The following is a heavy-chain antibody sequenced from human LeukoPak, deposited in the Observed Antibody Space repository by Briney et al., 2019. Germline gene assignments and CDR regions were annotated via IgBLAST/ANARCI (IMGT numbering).Heavy chain of an antibody. CDR1: GFTFSNFA. D-gene: IGHD6-19*01. CDR3: ARDSSGWY. Sequence: PGGSLRLSCAASGFTFSNFAMTWVRQAPGKGLEWVSGISGGGRSIYYTDSVKGRFTVSRDNLKSTLTLQMSGLRAEDTAVYYCARDSSGWYWGQGTLVTVSS. CDR2: ISGGGRSI. V-gene: IGHV3-23*01. J-gene: IGHJ4*02.